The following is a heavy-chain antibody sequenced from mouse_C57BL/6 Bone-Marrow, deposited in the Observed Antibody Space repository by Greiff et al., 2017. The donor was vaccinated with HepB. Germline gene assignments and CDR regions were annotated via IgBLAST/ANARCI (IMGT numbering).Heavy chain of an antibody. D-gene: IGHD2-3*01. V-gene: IGHV1-72*01. CDR2: IDPNSGGT. CDR1: GYTFTSYW. Sequence: QVQLQQPGAELVKPGASVKLSCKASGYTFTSYWMHWVKQRPGRGLEWIGRIDPNSGGTKYNEKFKSKATLTVDKPSSTSYMQLSSLTSEDSAVYYGAKGDDDYPYWYFDVWGTGTTVTVSS. J-gene: IGHJ1*03. CDR3: AKGDDDYPYWYFDV.